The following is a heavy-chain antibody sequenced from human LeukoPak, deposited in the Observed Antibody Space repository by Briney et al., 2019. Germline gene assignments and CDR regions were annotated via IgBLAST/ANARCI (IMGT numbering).Heavy chain of an antibody. Sequence: PGGSLRLSCAASGFTFSRSWMAWVRQAPGKGPEWVANIKQDGSENFYVDSVEGRFTISRDNAKNSLYLQMNSLRAEDTAGYYCARLRTRRMIVVVLDAFDIWGQGTMVTVSS. CDR1: GFTFSRSW. CDR3: ARLRTRRMIVVVLDAFDI. J-gene: IGHJ3*02. V-gene: IGHV3-7*01. CDR2: IKQDGSEN. D-gene: IGHD3-22*01.